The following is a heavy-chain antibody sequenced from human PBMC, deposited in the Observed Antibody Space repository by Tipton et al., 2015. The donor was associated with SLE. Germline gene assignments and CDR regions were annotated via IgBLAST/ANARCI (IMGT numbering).Heavy chain of an antibody. J-gene: IGHJ2*01. CDR2: IYYSGST. CDR3: ARDSAAADWYFDL. Sequence: TLSLTCTVSGGSISSHYWSWIRQPPGKGLEWIGYIYYSGSTNYNPSLKSRVTTSVDTSKNQFSLKLSSVTAADTAVYYCARDSAAADWYFDLWGRGTLVTVSS. D-gene: IGHD6-13*01. CDR1: GGSISSHY. V-gene: IGHV4-59*11.